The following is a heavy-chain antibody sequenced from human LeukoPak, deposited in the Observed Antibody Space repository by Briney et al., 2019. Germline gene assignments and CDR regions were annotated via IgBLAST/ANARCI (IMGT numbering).Heavy chain of an antibody. D-gene: IGHD3-22*01. CDR1: GGSISSGSYY. CDR3: ARDAITMIVGGAFDI. V-gene: IGHV4-61*02. CDR2: IYTSGST. J-gene: IGHJ3*02. Sequence: SETLSLTCTVSGGSISSGSYYWSWIRQPAGKGLEWIGRIYTSGSTNYNPSLESRVTISVDTSKNQFSLKLSSVTAADTAVYYCARDAITMIVGGAFDIWGQGTMVTVSS.